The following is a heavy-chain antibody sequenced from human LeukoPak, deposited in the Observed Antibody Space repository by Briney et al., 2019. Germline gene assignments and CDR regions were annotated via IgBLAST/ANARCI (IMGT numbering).Heavy chain of an antibody. J-gene: IGHJ4*02. Sequence: PSETLSLTCTVSGGSISTYFWSWIRQPPGKGLDWIGYIYYSGSTDYNPSLKSRVTMLVDTSKNQFSLKLSSVTAADTAVYYCARGIAAAGGTAFDYWGQGALVTVSS. D-gene: IGHD6-13*01. CDR1: GGSISTYF. V-gene: IGHV4-59*01. CDR3: ARGIAAAGGTAFDY. CDR2: IYYSGST.